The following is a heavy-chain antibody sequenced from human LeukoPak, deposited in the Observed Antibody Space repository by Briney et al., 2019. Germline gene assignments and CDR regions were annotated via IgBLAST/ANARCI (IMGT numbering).Heavy chain of an antibody. V-gene: IGHV3-7*01. CDR1: RFSFSNFW. CDR3: ARGVRGGTQYDAFDI. Sequence: GGSLRLSCAASRFSFSNFWMHCVRQAPGKGLEWVANIKQDGTNLYYVDDVKGRFTISRDNAKNSMYLQMNSLRADDTAVYYCARGVRGGTQYDAFDIWGQGTLVTVSS. J-gene: IGHJ3*02. CDR2: IKQDGTNL. D-gene: IGHD1-7*01.